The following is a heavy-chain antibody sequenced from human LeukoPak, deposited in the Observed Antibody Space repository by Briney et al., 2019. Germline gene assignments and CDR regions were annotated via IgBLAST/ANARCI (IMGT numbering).Heavy chain of an antibody. D-gene: IGHD3-10*01. V-gene: IGHV4-59*01. CDR3: ARGGYYGSGNDFRFDP. J-gene: IGHJ5*02. CDR2: IHHTGST. CDR1: GGSINSYY. Sequence: SETLSLTCTVSGGSINSYYWSWIRQPPGKGLECIGYIHHTGSTNYNPSLKSRVTISVDTSKNQFSLKLSSVTAADTAIYYCARGGYYGSGNDFRFDPWGQGTLVTVSS.